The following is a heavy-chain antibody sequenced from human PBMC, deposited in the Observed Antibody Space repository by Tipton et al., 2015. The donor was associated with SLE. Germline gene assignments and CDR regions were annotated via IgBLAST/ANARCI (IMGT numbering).Heavy chain of an antibody. V-gene: IGHV3-30*04. J-gene: IGHJ4*02. D-gene: IGHD3-16*01. CDR3: AGALTFGFDY. CDR1: GSIFSNHA. CDR2: ISYDGSNK. Sequence: SLRLSCAASGSIFSNHAMTWVRRAPGKGLEWVAVISYDGSNKYYADSVKGRFTISRDNSKNTMYVQMNSLRAEDTAVYYCAGALTFGFDYWGQGTLVTVSS.